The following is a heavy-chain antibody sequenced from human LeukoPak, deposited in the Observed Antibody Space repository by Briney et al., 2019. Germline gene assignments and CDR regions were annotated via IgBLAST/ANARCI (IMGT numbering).Heavy chain of an antibody. Sequence: APVKVSCKASGYTFTSYDINWVRQATGQGLEWMGWMNPNSGNTGYAQKFQGRVTITRNTSISTAYMELSSLRSEDTAVYYCARGIRYSSSWDDRVNDYWGQGTLVTVSS. CDR1: GYTFTSYD. J-gene: IGHJ4*02. CDR3: ARGIRYSSSWDDRVNDY. D-gene: IGHD6-13*01. V-gene: IGHV1-8*03. CDR2: MNPNSGNT.